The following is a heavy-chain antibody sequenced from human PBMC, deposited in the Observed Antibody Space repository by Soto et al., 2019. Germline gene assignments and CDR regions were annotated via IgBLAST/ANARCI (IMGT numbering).Heavy chain of an antibody. V-gene: IGHV1-69*12. D-gene: IGHD6-6*01. J-gene: IGHJ6*02. CDR1: GGTFSSYA. Sequence: QVQLVQSGAEVKKPGSSVKVSCKASGGTFSSYAISWVRQAPGQGLEWMGGIIPIFGTADYAQRFQCTVTITADVSSSTAYMELTSLSSEDTVVYFCATPRSSSAYYCVMDVSGQGTTVTVSS. CDR2: IIPIFGTA. CDR3: ATPRSSSAYYCVMDV.